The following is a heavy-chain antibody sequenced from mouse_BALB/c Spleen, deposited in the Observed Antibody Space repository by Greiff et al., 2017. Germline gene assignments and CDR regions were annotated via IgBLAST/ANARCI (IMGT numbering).Heavy chain of an antibody. D-gene: IGHD1-1*01. Sequence: QVQLKQSGAELVRPGTSVKISCKASGYTFTNYWLGWVKQRPGHGLEWIGDIYPGGGYTNYNEKFKGKATLTADTSSSTAYMQLSSLTSEDSAVYFCARHAPLRTTVEAWFAYWGQGTLVTVSA. J-gene: IGHJ3*01. CDR2: IYPGGGYT. CDR3: ARHAPLRTTVEAWFAY. CDR1: GYTFTNYW. V-gene: IGHV1-63*02.